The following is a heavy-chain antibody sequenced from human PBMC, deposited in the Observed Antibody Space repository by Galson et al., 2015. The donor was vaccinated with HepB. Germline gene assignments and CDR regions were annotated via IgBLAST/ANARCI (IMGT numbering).Heavy chain of an antibody. D-gene: IGHD3-22*01. J-gene: IGHJ4*02. CDR3: ASGGPYYYDSSGYGY. V-gene: IGHV3-74*01. CDR1: GFTFSSYW. CDR2: INSDGSST. Sequence: SLRLSCAASGFTFSSYWMHWVRQAPGKGLVWVSRINSDGSSTSYADSVKGRFTISRDNAKNTLYLQMNSLRAEDTAVYYCASGGPYYYDSSGYGYWGQGTLVTVSS.